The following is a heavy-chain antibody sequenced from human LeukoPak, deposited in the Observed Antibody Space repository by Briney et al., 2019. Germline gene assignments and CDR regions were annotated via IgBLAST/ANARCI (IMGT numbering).Heavy chain of an antibody. V-gene: IGHV4-34*01. CDR1: GGSFSGYY. Sequence: SETLSLTCAAYGGSFSGYYWSWIRQPPGKGLEWIGEINHSGSTNYNPSLKSRVTISVDTSKNQFSLKLSSVTAADTAVYYCASHLYDSSGYGYWGQGTLVTVSS. D-gene: IGHD3-22*01. CDR3: ASHLYDSSGYGY. J-gene: IGHJ4*02. CDR2: INHSGST.